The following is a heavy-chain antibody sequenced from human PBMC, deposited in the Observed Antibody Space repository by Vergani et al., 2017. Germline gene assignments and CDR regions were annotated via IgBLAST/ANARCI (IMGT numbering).Heavy chain of an antibody. V-gene: IGHV3-49*04. CDR2: IWSKPYGGTT. D-gene: IGHD6-6*01. CDR3: VKDSGEQLGRYYYYYYMDV. Sequence: VQLEESGGGVVQPGRSLRLSCAGSGFTLGDYAMTWVRQAPGKGLEWVAFIWSKPYGGTTEYAASVKGRFTISRDDSKSIAYLQMSSLKAEDTAVYYCVKDSGEQLGRYYYYYYMDVWGKGTTVTVSS. CDR1: GFTLGDYA. J-gene: IGHJ6*03.